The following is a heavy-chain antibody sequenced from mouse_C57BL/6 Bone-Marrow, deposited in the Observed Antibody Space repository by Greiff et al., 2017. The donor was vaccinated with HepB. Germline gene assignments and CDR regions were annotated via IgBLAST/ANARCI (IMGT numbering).Heavy chain of an antibody. CDR2: IDPSDSYT. CDR1: GYTFTSYW. Sequence: QVQLQQPGAELVMPGASVKLSCKASGYTFTSYWMHWVKQRPGQGLEWIGEIDPSDSYTNYNQKFKGKSTLTVDKSSSTAYMQLSSLTSEDSAVYYCAKDGNYGLRAYWGQGTLVTVSA. J-gene: IGHJ3*01. CDR3: AKDGNYGLRAY. V-gene: IGHV1-69*01. D-gene: IGHD2-1*01.